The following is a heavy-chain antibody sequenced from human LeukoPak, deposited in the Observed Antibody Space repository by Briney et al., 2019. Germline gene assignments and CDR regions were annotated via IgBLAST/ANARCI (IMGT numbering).Heavy chain of an antibody. CDR3: ARGARPGYCSSTSCYAGDAFDI. V-gene: IGHV4-59*01. D-gene: IGHD2-2*01. Sequence: PETLSLTCTVSGCSISSYHWSWIRQPPGKGLEWIGYIYYSGSTNYNPSLKSRVTISVDTSKNQFSLKLSSVTAADTAVYYCARGARPGYCSSTSCYAGDAFDIWGQGTMVTVSS. CDR1: GCSISSYH. J-gene: IGHJ3*02. CDR2: IYYSGST.